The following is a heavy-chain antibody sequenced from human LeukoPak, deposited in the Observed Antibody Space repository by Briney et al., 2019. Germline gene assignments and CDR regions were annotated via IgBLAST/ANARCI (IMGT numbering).Heavy chain of an antibody. Sequence: GGSLRLSCAASGFTLSNYNMNWVRQAPGKGLEWVSYITSRSSSIYYADSVKGRFTISRDNAQNSLYLQMNSLRDEDTAVYYCARDSRFGKLLIPYFDYWGQGTLVTVSS. CDR1: GFTLSNYN. V-gene: IGHV3-48*02. CDR3: ARDSRFGKLLIPYFDY. CDR2: ITSRSSSI. J-gene: IGHJ4*02. D-gene: IGHD3-10*01.